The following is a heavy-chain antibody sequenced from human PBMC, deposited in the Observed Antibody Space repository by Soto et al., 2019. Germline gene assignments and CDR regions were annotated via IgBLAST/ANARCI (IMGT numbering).Heavy chain of an antibody. CDR1: GYTFTRYY. Sequence: ASVKVSCKASGYTFTRYYMHWVRQAPGQGLEWMGWINPNSGGTNYAQKFQGWVTMTRDTSISTAYMELSRLRSDDTAVYYCARAGNTIWGSYRYTERNFDYWGQGTLVTVSS. J-gene: IGHJ4*02. CDR2: INPNSGGT. D-gene: IGHD3-16*02. V-gene: IGHV1-2*04. CDR3: ARAGNTIWGSYRYTERNFDY.